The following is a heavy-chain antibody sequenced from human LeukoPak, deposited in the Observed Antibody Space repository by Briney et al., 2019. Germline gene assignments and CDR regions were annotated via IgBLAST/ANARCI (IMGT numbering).Heavy chain of an antibody. CDR3: ARHRLRDGYNFFDY. D-gene: IGHD5-12*01. V-gene: IGHV4-59*08. CDR2: IYYSGST. J-gene: IGHJ4*02. Sequence: SETLSLTCTVSGGSISSYYWSWIRQPPGKGLEWIGYIYYSGSTNYNPSLKSRVTISVDTSKNQFSLKLSSVTAADTAVYYCARHRLRDGYNFFDYWGQGTLVTVSS. CDR1: GGSISSYY.